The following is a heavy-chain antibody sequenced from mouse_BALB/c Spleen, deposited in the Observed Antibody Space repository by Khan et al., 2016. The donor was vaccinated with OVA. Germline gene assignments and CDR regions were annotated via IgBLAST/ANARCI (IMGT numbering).Heavy chain of an antibody. V-gene: IGHV5-6*01. J-gene: IGHJ3*01. D-gene: IGHD4-1*01. Sequence: EVQLLETGGDLVRPGGSLKLSCSASGFTFSTYSMSWVRQTPDKRLEWVATISSAGDYTFFPDSVKGRFTISRDNARNTLYLQMSSLRSEDTAMYYCASHLTGSCAYWGQGTLVTVSA. CDR2: ISSAGDYT. CDR3: ASHLTGSCAY. CDR1: GFTFSTYS.